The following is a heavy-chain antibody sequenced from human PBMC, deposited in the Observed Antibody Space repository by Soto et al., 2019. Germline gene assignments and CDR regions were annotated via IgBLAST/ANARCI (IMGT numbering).Heavy chain of an antibody. J-gene: IGHJ6*02. CDR1: GFALSDYY. D-gene: IGHD2-2*01. CDR2: ITSSATTI. V-gene: IGHV3-11*04. Sequence: GGSLRLSCAGSGFALSDYYMNWIRQAPGKGLEWVAYITSSATTIFYADSVKGRFTVSRDNAKNSLYLQMNSLRDEDTAVYYCARDQDIVVAPGAYGMDVWGQGTTVTVSS. CDR3: ARDQDIVVAPGAYGMDV.